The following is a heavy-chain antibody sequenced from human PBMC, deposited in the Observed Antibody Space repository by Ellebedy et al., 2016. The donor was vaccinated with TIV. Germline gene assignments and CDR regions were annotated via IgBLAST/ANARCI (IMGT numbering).Heavy chain of an antibody. V-gene: IGHV4-31*03. J-gene: IGHJ6*02. CDR1: GGSISSGGYY. Sequence: MPSETLSLTCTVSGGSISSGGYYWSWIRQRPGKGLEWMGYIFYSGSTYYNPSLKSRLTISVDTSKNQFSLRLKSVTAADTATYFCARHGTVGPTAYYYYSGLDVWGLGTTVTVSS. CDR2: IFYSGST. CDR3: ARHGTVGPTAYYYYSGLDV. D-gene: IGHD1-26*01.